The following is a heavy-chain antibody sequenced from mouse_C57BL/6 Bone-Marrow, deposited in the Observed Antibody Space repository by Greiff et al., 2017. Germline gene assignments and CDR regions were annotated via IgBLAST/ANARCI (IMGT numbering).Heavy chain of an antibody. D-gene: IGHD1-1*02. V-gene: IGHV1-69*01. CDR3: ARWGGYYFDT. Sequence: QVQLQQPGAELVMPGASVKLSCKASGYTFTSYWMHWVKQRPGQGLEWIGEIDPSDSYTNYNQKFKGKSTLTVDKSSSTAYMQLSSLTSEDSAVYYCARWGGYYFDTWGQGTTRTAST. CDR1: GYTFTSYW. J-gene: IGHJ2*01. CDR2: IDPSDSYT.